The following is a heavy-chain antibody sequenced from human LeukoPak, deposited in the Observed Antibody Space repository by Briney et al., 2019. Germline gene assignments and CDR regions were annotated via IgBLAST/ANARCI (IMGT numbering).Heavy chain of an antibody. D-gene: IGHD3-10*01. CDR2: ISYDGSNK. V-gene: IGHV3-30*03. Sequence: GRSLRLSCAASGFTFSSYGMHWVRQAPGKGLEWVAVISYDGSNKYYADSVKGRFTISRDNSKNTLYLQMDSLRAEDTAAYYCVRGNFNGGIDYWGQGTLVTVSS. CDR3: VRGNFNGGIDY. CDR1: GFTFSSYG. J-gene: IGHJ4*02.